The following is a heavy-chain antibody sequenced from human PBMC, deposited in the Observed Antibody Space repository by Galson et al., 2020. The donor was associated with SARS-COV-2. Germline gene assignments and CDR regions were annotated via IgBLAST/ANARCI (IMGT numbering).Heavy chain of an antibody. Sequence: SGPTLVKPTQTLMLTCTFSGFSLSTSGVGVGWIRQPPGKALEWLALIYWDDDKRYSPSLKSRLTITKDTSKNQEVLTMTNMDPVDTATYYCAHVTSIITIFDYWGQGTLVTVSS. D-gene: IGHD3-3*01. CDR3: AHVTSIITIFDY. CDR2: IYWDDDK. CDR1: GFSLSTSGVG. J-gene: IGHJ4*02. V-gene: IGHV2-5*02.